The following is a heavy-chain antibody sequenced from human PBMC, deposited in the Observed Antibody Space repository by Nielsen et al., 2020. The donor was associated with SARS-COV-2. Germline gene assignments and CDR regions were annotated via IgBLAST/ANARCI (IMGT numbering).Heavy chain of an antibody. V-gene: IGHV3-33*01. J-gene: IGHJ3*02. CDR3: AREVSAFDI. D-gene: IGHD3-10*01. CDR1: GFTFSSYG. Sequence: GESLKISCAASGFTFSSYGMHWVRQAPGKGLEWVAVIWYDGSNKYYADSVKGRFTISRDNSKNTLYLQMNSLRAEDTAVYYYAREVSAFDIWGQGTMVTVSS. CDR2: IWYDGSNK.